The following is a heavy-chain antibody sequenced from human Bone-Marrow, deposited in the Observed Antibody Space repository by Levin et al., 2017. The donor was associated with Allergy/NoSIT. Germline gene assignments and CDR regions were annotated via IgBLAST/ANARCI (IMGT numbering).Heavy chain of an antibody. CDR3: ARERGGYKYGDY. CDR1: GYPFASYG. D-gene: IGHD5-24*01. CDR2: INIDKGNT. Sequence: ASVKVSCKPSGYPFASYGITWVRQAPGQGLEWMGWINIDKGNTNYAQNLQGRVTMTTDTSTGTVYMELRSLRSDDTAVYYCARERGGYKYGDYWGQGTLVIVSS. J-gene: IGHJ4*02. V-gene: IGHV1-18*04.